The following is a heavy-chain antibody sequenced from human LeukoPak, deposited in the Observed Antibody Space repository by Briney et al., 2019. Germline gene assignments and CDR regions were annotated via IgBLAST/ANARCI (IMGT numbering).Heavy chain of an antibody. Sequence: PGGSLRLSCVTSGFPFSDFYMSWIRQAPGKGLEWVANIKQDGSEKYYVDSVKGRFTISRDNAKNSLYLQMNSLRAEDTAVYYCARRAWAAAGLDAFDIWGQGTMVTVSS. CDR2: IKQDGSEK. CDR1: GFPFSDFY. D-gene: IGHD6-13*01. J-gene: IGHJ3*02. V-gene: IGHV3-7*03. CDR3: ARRAWAAAGLDAFDI.